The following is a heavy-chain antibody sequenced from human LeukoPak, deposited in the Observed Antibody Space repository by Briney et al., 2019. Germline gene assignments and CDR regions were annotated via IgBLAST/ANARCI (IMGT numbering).Heavy chain of an antibody. CDR3: ARDLSGYYLYYYYGMDV. D-gene: IGHD3-22*01. CDR1: GFTFSSYA. Sequence: GGSLRLSCAASGFTFSSYAMHWVRQAPGKGLEWVAVISYDGSNKYYADSVKGRFTISRDNSKNTLYLQMNGLRAEDTAVYYCARDLSGYYLYYYYGMDVWGQGTTVTVSS. J-gene: IGHJ6*02. CDR2: ISYDGSNK. V-gene: IGHV3-30-3*01.